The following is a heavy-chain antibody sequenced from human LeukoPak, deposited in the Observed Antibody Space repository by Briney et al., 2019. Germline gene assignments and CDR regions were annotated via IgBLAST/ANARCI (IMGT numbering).Heavy chain of an antibody. J-gene: IGHJ4*02. CDR2: IYYSGSI. CDR3: ARMVSGWKNNYFDY. CDR1: GGSISSHY. D-gene: IGHD6-19*01. V-gene: IGHV4-59*11. Sequence: SETLSLTCTVSGGSISSHYWSWIRQPPGKGLEWIGYIYYSGSINYNPSLKSRVTISVDTSKNQFSLKLSSVTAADTAVYYCARMVSGWKNNYFDYWGQGTLVTVSS.